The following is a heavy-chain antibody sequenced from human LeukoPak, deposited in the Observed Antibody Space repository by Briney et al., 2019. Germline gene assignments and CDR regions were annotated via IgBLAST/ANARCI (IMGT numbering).Heavy chain of an antibody. Sequence: GGSLRLSCAASGFTLNNYAMTWVRQAPGKGLEWVSAISGSGIATYYADSVKGRFTISRDNSRNTLYLQMISLRAEDTAVYYCARMWSYYYDSSGYKYCFDYWGQGTLVTVSS. CDR3: ARMWSYYYDSSGYKYCFDY. V-gene: IGHV3-23*01. CDR1: GFTLNNYA. CDR2: ISGSGIAT. J-gene: IGHJ4*02. D-gene: IGHD3-22*01.